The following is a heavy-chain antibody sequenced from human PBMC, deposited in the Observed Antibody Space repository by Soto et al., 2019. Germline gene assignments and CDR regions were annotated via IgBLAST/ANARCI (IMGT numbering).Heavy chain of an antibody. V-gene: IGHV3-11*01. Sequence: GGSLRLSCAASGFTFSDYYMSWIRQAPGKGLEWVSYISSSGSTIYYADSVKGRFTISKDNAKNSLYLQMNSLRAEDTAVYYCARDNNDFWSGYYTPDYYYGMDVWGQGTTVTVSS. CDR1: GFTFSDYY. CDR3: ARDNNDFWSGYYTPDYYYGMDV. D-gene: IGHD3-3*01. CDR2: ISSSGSTI. J-gene: IGHJ6*02.